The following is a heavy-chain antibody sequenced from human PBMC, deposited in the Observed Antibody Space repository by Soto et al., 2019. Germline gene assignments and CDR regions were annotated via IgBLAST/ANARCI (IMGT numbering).Heavy chain of an antibody. CDR3: AIGVREDYYDSSGLNNWFDP. J-gene: IGHJ5*02. D-gene: IGHD3-22*01. CDR2: IYYSGST. CDR1: GGSISSGDYY. V-gene: IGHV4-30-4*01. Sequence: PSETLSLTCTVSGGSISSGDYYWSWIRQPPGKGLEWIGYIYYSGSTYYNPSLKSRVTISVDTSKNQFSLKLSSVTAADTAVYYCAIGVREDYYDSSGLNNWFDPWGQGTLVTVSS.